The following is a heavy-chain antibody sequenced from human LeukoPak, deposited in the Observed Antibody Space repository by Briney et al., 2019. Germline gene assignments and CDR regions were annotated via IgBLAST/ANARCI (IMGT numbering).Heavy chain of an antibody. CDR2: FYYSDTT. CDR3: ARHTYWGYQVS. J-gene: IGHJ5*02. Sequence: PSETLSLTCTVSGGSISSPSYSWGWIRQPPGKGLEWTGSFYYSDTTYYNPSFKSRVTISVDASKNQFSLKLSSVTAADMAVYYCARHTYWGYQVSWGQGSLVIVSS. CDR1: GGSISSPSYS. D-gene: IGHD2-8*02. V-gene: IGHV4-39*01.